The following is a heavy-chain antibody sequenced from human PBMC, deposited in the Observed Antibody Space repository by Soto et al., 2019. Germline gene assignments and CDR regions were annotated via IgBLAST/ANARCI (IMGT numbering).Heavy chain of an antibody. D-gene: IGHD5-12*01. J-gene: IGHJ3*02. CDR2: INPTGTMT. CDR3: ARDTGYDHDAFDI. CDR1: GYTFITSYY. Sequence: QVQLVQTGAEVKKPGASVKLSCKASGYTFITSYYTHWVRQAPGHELEWMGRINPTGTMTKYSERFQGRLTMTRDTSTSTDYMELSTLTSEDTAVYFCARDTGYDHDAFDIWGQGTMVTVSS. V-gene: IGHV1-46*01.